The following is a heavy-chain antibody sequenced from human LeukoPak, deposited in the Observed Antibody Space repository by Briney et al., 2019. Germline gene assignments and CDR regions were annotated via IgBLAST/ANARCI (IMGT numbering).Heavy chain of an antibody. CDR1: GDSISSYY. D-gene: IGHD6-19*01. CDR2: IYYSGST. CDR3: ARGAIAVAGTIEY. Sequence: SETLSLTCTVSGDSISSYYWSWIRQPPGKGPEWIGYIYYSGSTNYNPSLKSRVTISVDTSKNQFSLKLSSVSAADTAVYYCARGAIAVAGTIEYWGQGTLVTVSS. J-gene: IGHJ4*02. V-gene: IGHV4-59*01.